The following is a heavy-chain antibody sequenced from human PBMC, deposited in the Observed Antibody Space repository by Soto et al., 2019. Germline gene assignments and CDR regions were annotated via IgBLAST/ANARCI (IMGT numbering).Heavy chain of an antibody. V-gene: IGHV1-18*01. CDR1: GYTFTSYG. CDR2: ISADSTNT. CDR3: ARDRYNRWAGRRSFDY. Sequence: QVQLVQSGTEVKKPGASVKVSCKASGYTFTSYGISWVRQAPGQGLEWMGWISADSTNTNYAHKLQDRVTRTTDTSTTTSYMELRSLRPDDTAVYYGARDRYNRWAGRRSFDYWGQGTLVTVSS. D-gene: IGHD1-1*01. J-gene: IGHJ4*02.